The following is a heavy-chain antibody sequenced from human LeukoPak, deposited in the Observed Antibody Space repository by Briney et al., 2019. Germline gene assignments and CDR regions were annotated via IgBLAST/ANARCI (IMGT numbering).Heavy chain of an antibody. Sequence: GGSLRLSCAASGFTFGSYSMHWVRQAPGKGLEWVSSISSSSSYIYYADSMKGRFTISRDNAKSSVYLQMNSLRAEDTAVYYCAGGYSSSWYTFDPWGQGTLVTVSS. V-gene: IGHV3-21*01. CDR2: ISSSSSYI. CDR1: GFTFGSYS. D-gene: IGHD6-13*01. CDR3: AGGYSSSWYTFDP. J-gene: IGHJ5*02.